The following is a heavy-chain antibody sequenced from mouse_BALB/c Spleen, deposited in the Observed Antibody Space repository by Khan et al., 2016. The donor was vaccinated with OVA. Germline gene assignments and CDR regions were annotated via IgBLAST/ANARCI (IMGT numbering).Heavy chain of an antibody. CDR1: GYSITSDYA. J-gene: IGHJ4*01. D-gene: IGHD2-3*01. V-gene: IGHV3-2*02. Sequence: EVQLQESGPGLVKPSQSLSLTCTVTGYSITSDYAWNWIRQFPGNKLEWMGYINYRGSINYNPALKSRISITRNTSKNQFFLQLNSVTTADIATYYCARDGSRYNYAMDYWGQGTSVTVSS. CDR2: INYRGSI. CDR3: ARDGSRYNYAMDY.